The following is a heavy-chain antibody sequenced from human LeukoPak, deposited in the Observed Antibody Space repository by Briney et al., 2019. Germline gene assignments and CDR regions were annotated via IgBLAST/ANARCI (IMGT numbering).Heavy chain of an antibody. D-gene: IGHD3-10*02. CDR2: ISASGGST. CDR1: EFTFSNYA. CDR3: AKYVSAKGPPYALDV. J-gene: IGHJ6*02. V-gene: IGHV3-23*01. Sequence: GGSLRLSCAASEFTFSNYAMQWVRQAPGNGLEWVSGISASGGSTWYADTVKGRFTISRDTSKNTLCLQMNSLRAEDTAVYYCAKYVSAKGPPYALDVWGQGTTVTVSS.